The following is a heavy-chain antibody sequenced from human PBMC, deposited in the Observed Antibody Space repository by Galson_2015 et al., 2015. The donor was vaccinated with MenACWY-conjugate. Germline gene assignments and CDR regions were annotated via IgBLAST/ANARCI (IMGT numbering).Heavy chain of an antibody. J-gene: IGHJ4*02. Sequence: SLRLSCAASGFTFSSYGMHWVRQAPGKGLEWVAVIWYDGSNKYYADSVKGRFTISRDNSKNTLYLQMNSLRAEDTAVYYCAREDMIGGRLTDYWGQGTLVTVSS. V-gene: IGHV3-33*01. CDR3: AREDMIGGRLTDY. D-gene: IGHD3-22*01. CDR1: GFTFSSYG. CDR2: IWYDGSNK.